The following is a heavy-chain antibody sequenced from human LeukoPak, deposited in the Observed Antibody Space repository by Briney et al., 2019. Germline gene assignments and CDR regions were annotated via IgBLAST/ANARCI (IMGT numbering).Heavy chain of an antibody. CDR2: IYYSGST. J-gene: IGHJ5*02. V-gene: IGHV4-39*01. CDR3: ARQTATILHWFDP. CDR1: GGSISSSSYY. D-gene: IGHD5-24*01. Sequence: SETLSLICTVSGGSISSSSYYWGWIRQPPGKGLEWIGSIYYSGSTYYNPSLKSRVTISVDTSKNQFSLKLSSVTAADTAVYYCARQTATILHWFDPWGQGTLVTVSS.